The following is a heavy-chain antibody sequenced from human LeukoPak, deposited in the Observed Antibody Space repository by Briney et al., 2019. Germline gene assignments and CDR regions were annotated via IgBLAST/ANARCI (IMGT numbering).Heavy chain of an antibody. CDR2: ISGSGGST. CDR1: GFTFSSYA. Sequence: GGSLRLSCAASGFTFSSYAMSWVRQAPGKGLEWVSAISGSGGSTYYADSVKGRFTISRDNPKNTLYLQMNSLRAEDTAVYYCAKAAYYDILTGYYSYYFNYWGQGTLVTVSS. D-gene: IGHD3-9*01. J-gene: IGHJ4*02. CDR3: AKAAYYDILTGYYSYYFNY. V-gene: IGHV3-23*01.